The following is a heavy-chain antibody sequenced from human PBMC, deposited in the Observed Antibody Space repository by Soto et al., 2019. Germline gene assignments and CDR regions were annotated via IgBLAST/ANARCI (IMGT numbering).Heavy chain of an antibody. D-gene: IGHD5-18*01. Sequence: QVQLVESGGGVVQPGRSLRLSCAASGFTFSSYGMHWVRQAPGKGLEWVAVISYDGSNKYYADSVKGRFTISRDNSKNTLYLQMNSLRAEDTAVYYCAKDLRGYSYGYDYYYYGMDVWGQGTTVTVSS. CDR2: ISYDGSNK. J-gene: IGHJ6*02. V-gene: IGHV3-30*18. CDR1: GFTFSSYG. CDR3: AKDLRGYSYGYDYYYYGMDV.